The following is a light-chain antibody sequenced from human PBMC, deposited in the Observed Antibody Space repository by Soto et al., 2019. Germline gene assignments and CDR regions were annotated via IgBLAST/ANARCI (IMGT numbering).Light chain of an antibody. J-gene: IGLJ2*01. CDR1: SSNIETNY. CDR3: AAWDDSLSGPL. CDR2: SND. V-gene: IGLV1-47*01. Sequence: QSVLTQSPSASGTPGQRVTISCSGTSSNIETNYVYWYQQLPGTAPKVLIYSNDKRPSGVPDRFSGSKSGTSASLAISGLRSEDEADYYCAAWDDSLSGPLFGGGTKLTVL.